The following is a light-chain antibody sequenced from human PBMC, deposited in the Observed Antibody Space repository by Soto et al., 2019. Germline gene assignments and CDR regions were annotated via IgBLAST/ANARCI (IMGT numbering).Light chain of an antibody. V-gene: IGLV2-14*01. CDR2: EVS. J-gene: IGLJ3*02. CDR1: SSDVGRYIY. Sequence: QSALTQPASVSGSPGQSITISCTGTSSDVGRYIYVSWYQHHPGEAPKLMIYEVSNRPSGVSNRFSGSKSGNTASLTISGLQPEDEADYYCRSYTTTTTWVFGGGTKLTVL. CDR3: RSYTTTTTWV.